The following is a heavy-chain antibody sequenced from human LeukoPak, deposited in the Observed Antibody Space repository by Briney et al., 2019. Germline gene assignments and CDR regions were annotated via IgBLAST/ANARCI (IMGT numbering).Heavy chain of an antibody. CDR3: ARLGWLLTLYAFDI. D-gene: IGHD3-22*01. CDR1: GGSISSSSYY. V-gene: IGHV4-39*01. J-gene: IGHJ3*02. Sequence: SETLSLTCTVSGGSISSSSYYWGWIRQPPGKGLEWIGSIYYSGSTYYNPSLKSRVTISVDTSKNQFSLKLSSVTAADTAVYYCARLGWLLTLYAFDIWGQGIMVTVSS. CDR2: IYYSGST.